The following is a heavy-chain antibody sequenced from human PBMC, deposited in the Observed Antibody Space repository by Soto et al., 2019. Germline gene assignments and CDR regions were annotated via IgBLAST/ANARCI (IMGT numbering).Heavy chain of an antibody. CDR1: GGSIGSYY. Sequence: SETLSLTCTVSGGSIGSYYWSWIRQPPGKGLEWIGYIYYSGSTNYNPSLKSRVTISVDTSKNQFSLKLSSVTAADTAVYYCARVGIAAAGTLYFDYWGQGTLVTVSS. D-gene: IGHD6-13*01. CDR3: ARVGIAAAGTLYFDY. J-gene: IGHJ4*02. CDR2: IYYSGST. V-gene: IGHV4-59*01.